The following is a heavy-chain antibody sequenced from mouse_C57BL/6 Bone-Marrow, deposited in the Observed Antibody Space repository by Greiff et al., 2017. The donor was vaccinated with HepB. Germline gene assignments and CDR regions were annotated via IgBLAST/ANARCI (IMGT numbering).Heavy chain of an antibody. D-gene: IGHD1-1*01. J-gene: IGHJ4*01. CDR1: GFTFSDYG. CDR2: ISSGSSTI. Sequence: DVMLVESGGGLVKPGGSLKLSCAASGFTFSDYGMHWVRQAPEKGLEWVAYISSGSSTIYYADTVKGRFTISRDNAKNTLFLQMTSLRSEDTAMYYCARPVTTVTSYAMDYWGQGTSVTVSS. CDR3: ARPVTTVTSYAMDY. V-gene: IGHV5-17*01.